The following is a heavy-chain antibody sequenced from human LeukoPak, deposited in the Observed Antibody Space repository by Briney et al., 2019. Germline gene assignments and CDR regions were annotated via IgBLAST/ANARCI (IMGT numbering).Heavy chain of an antibody. CDR1: GGSFSGYY. V-gene: IGHV4-34*01. CDR3: ARVRGGYYDFWSGTVYYMAV. J-gene: IGHJ6*03. CDR2: INHSGST. Sequence: SETLSLTCAVYGGSFSGYYWSWIRQPPGKGLEWIGEINHSGSTNYNPSLKSRVTISVDTSKNQFSLKLSSVTAADTAVYYCARVRGGYYDFWSGTVYYMAVWGKGTTVTVSS. D-gene: IGHD3-3*01.